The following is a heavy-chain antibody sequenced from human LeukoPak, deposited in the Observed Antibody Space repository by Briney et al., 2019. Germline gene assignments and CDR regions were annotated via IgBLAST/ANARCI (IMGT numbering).Heavy chain of an antibody. CDR2: TIPIFGTA. CDR1: GGTFSSYA. D-gene: IGHD2-21*02. Sequence: SVTVSCKASGGTFSSYAISWVRQAPGQGLEWMGGTIPIFGTANYAQKFQGRVTITADKSTSTAYMELSSLRSEDTAVYYCASDCGGDCYPPAESFQHWGQGTLVTVSS. V-gene: IGHV1-69*06. CDR3: ASDCGGDCYPPAESFQH. J-gene: IGHJ1*01.